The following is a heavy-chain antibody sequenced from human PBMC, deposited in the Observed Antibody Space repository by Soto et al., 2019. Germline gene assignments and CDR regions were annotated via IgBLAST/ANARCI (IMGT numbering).Heavy chain of an antibody. CDR2: ISAYNGNT. D-gene: IGHD2-2*02. CDR3: ATYIVVVPAAIVDHDAFDI. V-gene: IGHV1-18*04. CDR1: GYTFTSYG. Sequence: ASVKVSCKASGYTFTSYGISWVRQAPGQGLEWMGWISAYNGNTNYAQKLQGRVTMTTDTSTSTAYMELRSLRSDDTAVYYCATYIVVVPAAIVDHDAFDIWGQGTMVTVSS. J-gene: IGHJ3*02.